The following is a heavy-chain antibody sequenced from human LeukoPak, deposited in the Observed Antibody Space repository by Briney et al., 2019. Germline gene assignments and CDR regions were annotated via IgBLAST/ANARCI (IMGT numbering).Heavy chain of an antibody. J-gene: IGHJ4*02. Sequence: SETLSLTCTVSGASITNYYWSWIRQAPGKGLEWIGYIYYSGNTNTYNPSLKSRATISLYTSRKYFSLELRSVTAADTAVYYCARGGSYGAYLDYWGQGALVIVSS. D-gene: IGHD1-26*01. V-gene: IGHV4-59*01. CDR2: IYYSGNT. CDR3: ARGGSYGAYLDY. CDR1: GASITNYY.